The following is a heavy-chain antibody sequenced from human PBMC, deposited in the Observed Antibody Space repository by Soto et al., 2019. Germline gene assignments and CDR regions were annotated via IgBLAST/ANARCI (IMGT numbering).Heavy chain of an antibody. D-gene: IGHD2-2*01. V-gene: IGHV4-4*02. CDR2: IYHSGST. Sequence: QVQLQESGPGLVKPSGTLSLTCAVSGGSISSSNWWSWVRQPPGKGLEWIGEIYHSGSTNYNPSHRGRVPGSVDKSQSLVALNLRSVTAADTAVYYCARGMLRYPLLSRWFGPWGQGTRVAVSP. CDR3: ARGMLRYPLLSRWFGP. J-gene: IGHJ5*02. CDR1: GGSISSSNW.